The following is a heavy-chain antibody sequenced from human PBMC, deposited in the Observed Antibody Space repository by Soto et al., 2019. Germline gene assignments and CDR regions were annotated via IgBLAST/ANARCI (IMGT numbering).Heavy chain of an antibody. CDR3: ARGYCSGGSCYSRAEYFQH. Sequence: QVQLQESGPGLVKPSQTLSLTCTVSGGSISSGGYYWSWIRQHPGKGLEWIGYIYYSGSTYYNPYLKSRVTISVDTSKNQFSLKLSSVTAADTAVYYCARGYCSGGSCYSRAEYFQHWGQGTLVTVSS. J-gene: IGHJ1*01. CDR2: IYYSGST. CDR1: GGSISSGGYY. V-gene: IGHV4-31*03. D-gene: IGHD2-15*01.